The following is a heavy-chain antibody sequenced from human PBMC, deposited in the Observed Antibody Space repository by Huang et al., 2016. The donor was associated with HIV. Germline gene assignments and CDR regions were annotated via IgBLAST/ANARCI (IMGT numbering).Heavy chain of an antibody. J-gene: IGHJ4*02. CDR2: ISSSGSDI. Sequence: VQLVESGGGLVKPGGSLRLSCAASGFTFSDYYMSWIRRAPGKRREWVSYISSSGSDIYYTDSVKGRFTISRDNAKNSLYLQMNSLRAEDTAVYYCARSSGELGAPHNWGQGTLVTVSS. CDR1: GFTFSDYY. V-gene: IGHV3-11*01. D-gene: IGHD1-26*01. CDR3: ARSSGELGAPHN.